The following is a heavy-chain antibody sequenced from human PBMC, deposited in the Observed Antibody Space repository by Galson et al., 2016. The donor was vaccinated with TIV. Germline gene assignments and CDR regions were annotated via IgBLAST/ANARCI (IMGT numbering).Heavy chain of an antibody. CDR3: ARGEQLVRYFDY. CDR1: GNTFNTYT. Sequence: SVKVSCKASGNTFNTYTFHWVRQAPGQGLVWLGRITPAFGTTDVAQKFRGRVAITADKSTTTIYMDLSSLKSDDTGFYYCARGEQLVRYFDYWGQGSLVTVSS. CDR2: ITPAFGTT. D-gene: IGHD6-6*01. V-gene: IGHV1-69*08. J-gene: IGHJ4*02.